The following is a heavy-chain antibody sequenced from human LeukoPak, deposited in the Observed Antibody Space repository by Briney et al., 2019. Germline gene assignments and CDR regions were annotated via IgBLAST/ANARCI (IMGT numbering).Heavy chain of an antibody. V-gene: IGHV1-18*01. CDR3: ARVGYYDSSVYFYMDV. CDR1: GYTFNTYG. Sequence: ASVRVSCKASGYTFNTYGISWVRQAPGQGLEWMGWISGYNGNINYAQNLQGRVTMTTDTSTSTAYMELRSLRSDDTAIYYCARVGYYDSSVYFYMDVWGKGTTVTVS. D-gene: IGHD3-22*01. J-gene: IGHJ6*03. CDR2: ISGYNGNI.